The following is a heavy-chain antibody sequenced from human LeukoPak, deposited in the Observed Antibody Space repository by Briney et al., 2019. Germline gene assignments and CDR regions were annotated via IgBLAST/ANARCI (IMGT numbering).Heavy chain of an antibody. Sequence: SQTLSLTCAISGDSVSSNSGAWNWIRQSPSRGLEWLGSTYYRSKSYNDYAGVVITRITINPDTSKNQITLQLNSVTPEDTAVYYCARDRVHQLEPGPGYYYGMDVWGKGTTVTVSS. J-gene: IGHJ6*04. CDR1: GDSVSSNSGA. V-gene: IGHV6-1*01. D-gene: IGHD1-1*01. CDR2: TYYRSKSYN. CDR3: ARDRVHQLEPGPGYYYGMDV.